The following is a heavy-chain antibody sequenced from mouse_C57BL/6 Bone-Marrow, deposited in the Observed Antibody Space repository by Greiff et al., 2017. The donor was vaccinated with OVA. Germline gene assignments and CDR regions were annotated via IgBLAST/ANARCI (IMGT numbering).Heavy chain of an antibody. V-gene: IGHV1-15*01. CDR1: GYTFTDYE. CDR2: RDPETGGT. Sequence: VQLQQSGAELVRPGASVTLSCKASGYTFTDYEMHWVNPHPFHFPEWIVARDPETGGTAYNQKFKGKAILTADKSSSTAYMELRSLTSEDSAVYYCTKIIPDYFDYWGQGTTLTVSS. CDR3: TKIIPDYFDY. J-gene: IGHJ2*01.